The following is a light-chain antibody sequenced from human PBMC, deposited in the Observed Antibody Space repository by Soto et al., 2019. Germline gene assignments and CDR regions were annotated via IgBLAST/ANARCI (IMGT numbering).Light chain of an antibody. Sequence: QSVLTQPPSASGTPGQRVTVSCSGGSSNIGSSSVNWYQQLPGTAPKLLIYNNNQRPSGVPDRISGSKSGTSASLAISGLQSEDEADYYCAAWDDRLRGVVFGGGTKLTVL. V-gene: IGLV1-44*01. CDR2: NNN. CDR3: AAWDDRLRGVV. J-gene: IGLJ3*02. CDR1: SSNIGSSS.